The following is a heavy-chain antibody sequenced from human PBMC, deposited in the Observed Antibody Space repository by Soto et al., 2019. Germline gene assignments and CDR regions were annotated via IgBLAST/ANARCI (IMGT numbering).Heavy chain of an antibody. J-gene: IGHJ6*02. CDR3: ATPRTYDSGDCVSLPPPSYSYYDMDV. CDR2: ISAYNGNT. V-gene: IGHV1-18*01. D-gene: IGHD4-17*01. Sequence: QVQVVQSGAEVKKPGASVKVSCKASGYTFSSYAINWVRQAPGQGLEWMGWISAYNGNTTYPQKFQGRVTMTTDTSTSTAYMELRSLRSDDTAVYYCATPRTYDSGDCVSLPPPSYSYYDMDVWGQGTTVTVSS. CDR1: GYTFSSYA.